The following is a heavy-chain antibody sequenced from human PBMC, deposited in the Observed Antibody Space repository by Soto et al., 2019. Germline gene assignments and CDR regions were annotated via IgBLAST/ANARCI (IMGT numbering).Heavy chain of an antibody. Sequence: PGGSLRLSCAASGFTFSSYSMNWVRQAPGKGLEWVSSISSSSSYIYYADSVKGRFTISRDNAKNSLYLQMNSLRAEDTAVYYCARDRDYDILTGYYPYGMDVWGQGTTVTVSS. V-gene: IGHV3-21*01. CDR1: GFTFSSYS. CDR3: ARDRDYDILTGYYPYGMDV. D-gene: IGHD3-9*01. CDR2: ISSSSSYI. J-gene: IGHJ6*02.